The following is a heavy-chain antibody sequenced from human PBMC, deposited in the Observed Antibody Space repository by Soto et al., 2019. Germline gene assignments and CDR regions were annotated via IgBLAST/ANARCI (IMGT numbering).Heavy chain of an antibody. V-gene: IGHV3-64*01. CDR1: GFTFSNYE. J-gene: IGHJ6*03. CDR3: ARRGYGSRWPNVYMDV. CDR2: ISNNGAHT. D-gene: IGHD6-13*01. Sequence: EAQLVESGGGLVQPGGSLRLSCAASGFTFSNYEMHWVRQAPGKGLEYVSGISNNGAHTDYAKSVKGRFTSSRDNSENTLYLQMGSLRAEDMALYYCARRGYGSRWPNVYMDVWGKGTTVNVSS.